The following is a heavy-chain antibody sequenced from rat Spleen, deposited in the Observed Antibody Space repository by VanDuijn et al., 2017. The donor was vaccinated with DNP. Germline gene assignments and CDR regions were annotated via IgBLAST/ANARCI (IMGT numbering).Heavy chain of an antibody. D-gene: IGHD4-3*01. V-gene: IGHV3-1*01. J-gene: IGHJ1*01. CDR2: ITYSGDT. CDR3: ARQNIVRDWFFDF. CDR1: GYSITNNY. Sequence: EVRLQESGPGLVKPSQSLSLTCSVTGYSITNNYWGWVRKFPGNKMEWVGHITYSGDTSYNPSLRSRISITRDTSKNQFFLHLNSVTTEDTATYYCARQNIVRDWFFDFWGPGTMVTVSS.